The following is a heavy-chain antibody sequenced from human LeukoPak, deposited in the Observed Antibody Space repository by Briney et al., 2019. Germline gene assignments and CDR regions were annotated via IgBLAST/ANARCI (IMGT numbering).Heavy chain of an antibody. J-gene: IGHJ4*02. V-gene: IGHV3-53*01. CDR3: AREGYGDNRDY. Sequence: GGSLRLSCAASGFTVSSNCMSWVRQAPGKGLEWVSVIYSGGSTYYADSVKGRFTISRDNSKNTLYLQMNSLRAEDTAVYYCAREGYGDNRDYWGQGTLVTVSS. D-gene: IGHD4-17*01. CDR1: GFTVSSNC. CDR2: IYSGGST.